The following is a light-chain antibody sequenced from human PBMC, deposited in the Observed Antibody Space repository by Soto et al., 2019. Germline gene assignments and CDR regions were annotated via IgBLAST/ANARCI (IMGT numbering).Light chain of an antibody. CDR3: SSYTISSTVV. Sequence: QSALTQPASVSGSPGQSLPISCTRTSTDVGGYNYVSWYQQHPGKAPKLMIYDVSNRPSGVSSRFSGSKSGNTASLSISGLQPEDEADYYCSSYTISSTVVFGGGTKLTVL. CDR2: DVS. V-gene: IGLV2-14*01. CDR1: STDVGGYNY. J-gene: IGLJ2*01.